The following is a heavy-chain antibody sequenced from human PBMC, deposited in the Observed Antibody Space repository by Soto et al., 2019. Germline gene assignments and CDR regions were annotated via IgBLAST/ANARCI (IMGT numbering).Heavy chain of an antibody. Sequence: VGSLRLSCAASGFTFSSYAMSWVRQAPGKGLEWVSTVSGSRGSTYYADSVRGRFSISRDNSKHTLYLQMNSLRAEDTAVYYCAKDMIAAAGTPSYYFHYWGQGTLVTASS. CDR1: GFTFSSYA. CDR3: AKDMIAAAGTPSYYFHY. J-gene: IGHJ4*02. V-gene: IGHV3-23*01. CDR2: VSGSRGST. D-gene: IGHD6-13*01.